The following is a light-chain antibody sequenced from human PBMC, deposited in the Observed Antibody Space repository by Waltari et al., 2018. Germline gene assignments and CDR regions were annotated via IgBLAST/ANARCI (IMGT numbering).Light chain of an antibody. CDR2: AAT. J-gene: IGKJ4*01. Sequence: DIQMTQSPSSLSASVGDRVTITCRASHSITTYLNWYQQKPGKAPNLLIYAATSIQSGVPSRFSGSGSGTEFTLTISSLRPEDFATYYCQQTNTVPLTFGGGTKVEIK. CDR1: HSITTY. V-gene: IGKV1-39*01. CDR3: QQTNTVPLT.